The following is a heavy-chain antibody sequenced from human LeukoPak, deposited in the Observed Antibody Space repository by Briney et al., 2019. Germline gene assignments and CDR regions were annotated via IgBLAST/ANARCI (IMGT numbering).Heavy chain of an antibody. CDR1: GGTFSSYA. CDR3: ARDAGYCSSTSCYTDSYFDY. J-gene: IGHJ4*02. Sequence: SVKVSCKASGGTFSSYAISWVRQAPGQGLEWMGGIIPIFGTANYAQKFQGRVTITTDESTSTAYMELSSLRSEDTAVYYCARDAGYCSSTSCYTDSYFDYWGQGTLVTVSS. CDR2: IIPIFGTA. D-gene: IGHD2-2*02. V-gene: IGHV1-69*05.